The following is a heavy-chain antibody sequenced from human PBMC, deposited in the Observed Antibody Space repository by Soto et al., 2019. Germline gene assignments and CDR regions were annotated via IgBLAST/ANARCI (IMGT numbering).Heavy chain of an antibody. D-gene: IGHD6-13*01. V-gene: IGHV1-3*04. CDR3: ARASYSSSDNWFDS. Sequence: ASVKVSCKASGYTFTSYAIHWVRQAPGQRLEWMGWINTVDGNTKYSQNFQGRVTITRDTSASTAYLGLSSLRSEDTAVYYCARASYSSSDNWFDSWGQGTLVTVSS. J-gene: IGHJ5*01. CDR1: GYTFTSYA. CDR2: INTVDGNT.